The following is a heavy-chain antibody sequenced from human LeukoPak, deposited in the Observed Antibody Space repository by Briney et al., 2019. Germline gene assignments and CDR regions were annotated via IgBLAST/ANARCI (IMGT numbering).Heavy chain of an antibody. Sequence: ASETLSLTCTVSGGSISSYYWSWIRQPPGKGLEWIGYIYYSGSTNYNPSLKSRVTISVDTSRNQFSLNLSSVTAADTAIYYCTRDETYTSDWQPNHYFYYMDVWGKGTTVAVSS. D-gene: IGHD6-19*01. CDR1: GGSISSYY. CDR2: IYYSGST. CDR3: TRDETYTSDWQPNHYFYYMDV. V-gene: IGHV4-59*12. J-gene: IGHJ6*03.